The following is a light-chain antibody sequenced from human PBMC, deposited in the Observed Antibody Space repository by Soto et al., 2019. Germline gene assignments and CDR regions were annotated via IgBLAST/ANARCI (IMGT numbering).Light chain of an antibody. V-gene: IGKV1-9*01. Sequence: IQLTQSPSSVSASEGDRVTITCRASQGISSYLAWYQQKPGKAPKLLIYAASTLQSGVPSRFSGSGSGTDFTLTISIFQPEDFTTYYCQELNSYPLTFGGRTMVDI. CDR2: AAS. CDR3: QELNSYPLT. CDR1: QGISSY. J-gene: IGKJ4*01.